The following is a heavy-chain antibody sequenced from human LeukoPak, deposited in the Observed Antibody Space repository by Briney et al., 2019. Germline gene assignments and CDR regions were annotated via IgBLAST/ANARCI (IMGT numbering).Heavy chain of an antibody. CDR2: IYPGDSDT. J-gene: IGHJ5*02. CDR3: ARPLQGYSSGWYT. V-gene: IGHV5-51*01. D-gene: IGHD6-19*01. Sequence: GESLKISCKGSRYSFTSYWIGWVRQMPGKGLEWMGIIYPGDSDTRYSPSFQGQVTISADKSISTAYLQWSSLKASDTAMYYCARPLQGYSSGWYTWGQGTLVTVSS. CDR1: RYSFTSYW.